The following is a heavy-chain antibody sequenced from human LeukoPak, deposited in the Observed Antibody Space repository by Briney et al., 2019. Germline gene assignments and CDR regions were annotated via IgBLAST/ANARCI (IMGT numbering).Heavy chain of an antibody. D-gene: IGHD5-18*01. CDR3: ARGGGYSYGETDY. V-gene: IGHV3-74*01. Sequence: GGSLRLSCAASGFTISNYWMHWVRQVPGKGLVWVSRINSDGSSTSYADSVKGRFTISRDNAKNTLYLHMNSLRAKDTAVYYCARGGGYSYGETDYWGQGTLVTVSS. J-gene: IGHJ4*02. CDR1: GFTISNYW. CDR2: INSDGSST.